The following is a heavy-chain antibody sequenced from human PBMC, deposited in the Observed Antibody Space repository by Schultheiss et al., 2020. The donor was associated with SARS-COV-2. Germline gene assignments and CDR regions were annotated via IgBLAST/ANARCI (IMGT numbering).Heavy chain of an antibody. CDR2: ISGSGGST. CDR3: ARGARSTSGPDF. V-gene: IGHV3-23*01. J-gene: IGHJ4*02. CDR1: GFTFSSYW. Sequence: GESLKISCAVSGFTFSSYWMSWVRQAPGKGLEWVSAISGSGGSTYYADSVKGRFTISRDNSKNTLYLQMNSLGAEDTAVYYCARGARSTSGPDFWGQGTLVTVSS. D-gene: IGHD5/OR15-5a*01.